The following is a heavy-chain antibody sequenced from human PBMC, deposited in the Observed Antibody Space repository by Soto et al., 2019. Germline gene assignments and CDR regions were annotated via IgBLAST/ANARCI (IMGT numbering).Heavy chain of an antibody. J-gene: IGHJ4*02. Sequence: QVQLVESGGGVVQPGRSLRLSCAASGFTFSSYGMHWVRQAPGKGLEWVAVIWYDGSNKYYADSVKGRFTISRDNSKNTLYLQMNSLRAEDTAVYYCARGVGWFGDGLDYWGQGTLVTVSS. D-gene: IGHD3-10*01. V-gene: IGHV3-33*01. CDR2: IWYDGSNK. CDR1: GFTFSSYG. CDR3: ARGVGWFGDGLDY.